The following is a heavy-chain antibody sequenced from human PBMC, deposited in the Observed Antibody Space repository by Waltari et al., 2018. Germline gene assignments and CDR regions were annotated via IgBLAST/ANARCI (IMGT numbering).Heavy chain of an antibody. Sequence: QVQLVQSGAEGKKPGASVKVSCKASGYTFTGYYMRWVRKSPGQGLEWMGRINPNSGGTNYAQKFQGRVTMTRDTSISTAYMELSRLRSDDTAVYYCASLAQYSSSSVFDYWGQGTLVTVSS. CDR3: ASLAQYSSSSVFDY. J-gene: IGHJ4*02. V-gene: IGHV1-2*06. CDR2: INPNSGGT. D-gene: IGHD6-6*01. CDR1: GYTFTGYY.